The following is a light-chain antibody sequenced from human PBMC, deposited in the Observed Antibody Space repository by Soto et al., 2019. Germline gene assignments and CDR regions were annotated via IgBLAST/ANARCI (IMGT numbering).Light chain of an antibody. V-gene: IGLV2-14*01. CDR2: EVS. CDR3: SSYTSSSTYV. J-gene: IGLJ1*01. Sequence: QSALTQPASVSGSPGQSITISCTGTSSDVGGYNYVSWYQQHPGKAPKLMIYEVSNRPSGVSNRFSGSKSGNTASLTISGLQAEDEADYYCSSYTSSSTYVFATGTKLTAL. CDR1: SSDVGGYNY.